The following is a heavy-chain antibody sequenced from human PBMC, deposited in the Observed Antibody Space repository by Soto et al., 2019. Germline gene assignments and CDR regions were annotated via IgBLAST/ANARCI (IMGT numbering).Heavy chain of an antibody. CDR2: IYYSGSRGST. CDR1: GDSISSYY. Sequence: PSETLSLTCTVSGDSISSYYWSWIRQPPGKGLEWIGYIYYSGSRGSTNYNPSLKSRVTISVDTSKNQFSLKLSSVTAADTAVYYCARGGGSPDYWGQGTLVT. CDR3: ARGGGSPDY. D-gene: IGHD3-10*01. J-gene: IGHJ4*01. V-gene: IGHV4-59*01.